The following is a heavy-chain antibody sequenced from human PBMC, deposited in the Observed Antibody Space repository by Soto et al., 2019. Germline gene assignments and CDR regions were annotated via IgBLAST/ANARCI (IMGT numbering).Heavy chain of an antibody. CDR2: INPSTGST. Sequence: ASVKVPCKASGYSFTTYFVHWVRQAPGQGLEWMGRINPSTGSTTYPQKFQGRVTMTRDTSTSTVYMEVSSLTSEDTAVFYCARGSGSFVYGMDVWGQGTKVTVSS. J-gene: IGHJ6*02. D-gene: IGHD3-10*01. CDR1: GYSFTTYF. CDR3: ARGSGSFVYGMDV. V-gene: IGHV1-46*01.